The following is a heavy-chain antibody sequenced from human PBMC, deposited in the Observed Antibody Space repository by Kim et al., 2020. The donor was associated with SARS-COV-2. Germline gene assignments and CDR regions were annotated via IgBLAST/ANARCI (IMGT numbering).Heavy chain of an antibody. J-gene: IGHJ4*02. CDR3: ARVRPLPYYYDSSGPDDFDY. Sequence: ASVKVSCKASGYTFTSYGISWVRQAPGQGLEWMGWISAYNGNTNYAQKLQGRVTMTTDTSTSTAYMELRSLRSDDTAVYYCARVRPLPYYYDSSGPDDFDYWGQGTLVTVSS. V-gene: IGHV1-18*01. CDR1: GYTFTSYG. CDR2: ISAYNGNT. D-gene: IGHD3-22*01.